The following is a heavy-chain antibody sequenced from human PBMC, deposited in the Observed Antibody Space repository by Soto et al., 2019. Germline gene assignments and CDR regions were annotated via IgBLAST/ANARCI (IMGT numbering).Heavy chain of an antibody. Sequence: QVQLVQSGAEVKKPGSSVKVSCKASGGTFSSYAISWVRQAPGQGLEWMGGIIAIFGTANYAQKFQGRVTITADESTSTAYMELSSLRSEDTAVYYCAAERGFYGDYEGGHDYWGQGTLVTVSS. D-gene: IGHD4-17*01. V-gene: IGHV1-69*12. J-gene: IGHJ4*02. CDR2: IIAIFGTA. CDR1: GGTFSSYA. CDR3: AAERGFYGDYEGGHDY.